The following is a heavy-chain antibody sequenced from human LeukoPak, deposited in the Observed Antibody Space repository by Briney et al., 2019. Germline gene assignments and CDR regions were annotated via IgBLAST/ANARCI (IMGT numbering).Heavy chain of an antibody. D-gene: IGHD1-1*01. Sequence: GGSLRLSCAASGFTFSSYSMNWVRQAPGKGLEWVSSISSSSSYIYYADSVKGRFTISRDNAKNSLYLQMNSLRAEDTAVYYCAGDDLWVKKRKPERLIDYWGQGTLVTVSS. CDR1: GFTFSSYS. V-gene: IGHV3-21*01. J-gene: IGHJ4*02. CDR2: ISSSSSYI. CDR3: AGDDLWVKKRKPERLIDY.